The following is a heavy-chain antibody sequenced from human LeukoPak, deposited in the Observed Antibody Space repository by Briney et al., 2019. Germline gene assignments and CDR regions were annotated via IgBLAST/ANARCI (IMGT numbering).Heavy chain of an antibody. CDR2: ISYDGSKR. V-gene: IGHV3-30-3*01. D-gene: IGHD2/OR15-2a*01. CDR1: GFTFNSFA. CDR3: TRDHYPGIARGGACNF. Sequence: GGSLRLSCVASGFTFNSFAMHWVRQAPGKGLEWVAVISYDGSKRYYADSEKGRFTISRDNSKNATYLEMNSMRVEDTAIYYCTRDHYPGIARGGACNFWGQGTMVTVSS. J-gene: IGHJ3*01.